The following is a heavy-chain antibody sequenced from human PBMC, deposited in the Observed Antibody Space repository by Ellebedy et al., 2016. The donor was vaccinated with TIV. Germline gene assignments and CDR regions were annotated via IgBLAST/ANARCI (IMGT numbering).Heavy chain of an antibody. J-gene: IGHJ4*02. CDR1: GFTFSSYS. CDR3: ARTNFYCSSTSCRYYFDY. D-gene: IGHD2-2*01. Sequence: GGSLRLSCAASGFTFSSYSMNWVRQAPGKGLEWVSYISSSSSTIYYADSVKGRFTISRDNAKNSLYLQMNSLRDEDTAVYYCARTNFYCSSTSCRYYFDYWGQGTLVTVSS. V-gene: IGHV3-48*02. CDR2: ISSSSSTI.